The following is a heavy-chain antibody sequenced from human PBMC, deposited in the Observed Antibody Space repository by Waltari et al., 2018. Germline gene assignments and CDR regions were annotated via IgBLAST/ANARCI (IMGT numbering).Heavy chain of an antibody. CDR1: GFTFSIYS. V-gene: IGHV3-21*01. D-gene: IGHD2-2*01. CDR3: ARETDQAFDI. Sequence: EVQLVESGGGLVKPGGSLRLSCAASGFTFSIYSMNWVRQAPGKGLEWVSSISRGSNYIYYADSLKGRFTISRDNAKNSLYLQVKSLRADDTAVYYCARETDQAFDIWGQGTMVTVSS. J-gene: IGHJ3*02. CDR2: ISRGSNYI.